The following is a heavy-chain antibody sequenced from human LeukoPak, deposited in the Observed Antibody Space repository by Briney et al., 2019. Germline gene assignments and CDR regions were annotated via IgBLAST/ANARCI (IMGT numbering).Heavy chain of an antibody. CDR3: ARILAPGDGITTRDY. CDR1: GGTFSSYA. V-gene: IGHV1-69*13. CDR2: IIPIFGTA. Sequence: GASVKVSCKASGGTFSSYAISWVRQAPGQGLEWMGGIIPIFGTANYAQKFQGRVTITADESTSTAYMELSSLRSEDTAVCYCARILAPGDGITTRDYWGQGILVTVSS. J-gene: IGHJ4*02. D-gene: IGHD7-27*01.